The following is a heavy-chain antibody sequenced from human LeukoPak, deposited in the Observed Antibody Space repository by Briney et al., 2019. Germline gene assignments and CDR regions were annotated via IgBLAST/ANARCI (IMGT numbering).Heavy chain of an antibody. Sequence: GGSLRLSCAASGFTFSSYAMSWVRQAPGKGLEWVSAISGSGGSTYYADSVKGRFTIPRDNSKNTLYLQMNSLRAEDTAVYYCAKVTNEYYDFWSGYYTNYYYGMDVWGQGTTVTVSS. V-gene: IGHV3-23*01. J-gene: IGHJ6*02. CDR2: ISGSGGST. D-gene: IGHD3-3*01. CDR1: GFTFSSYA. CDR3: AKVTNEYYDFWSGYYTNYYYGMDV.